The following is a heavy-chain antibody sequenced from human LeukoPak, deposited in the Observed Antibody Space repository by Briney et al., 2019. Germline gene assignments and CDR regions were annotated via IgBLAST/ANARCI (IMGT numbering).Heavy chain of an antibody. CDR1: GVSISSYY. V-gene: IGHV4-59*01. J-gene: IGHJ4*02. Sequence: SETLSLTCTVSGVSISSYYWTWIRQSPGKRLEWIGYRYSSGSANYNPSLGSRVTISIDTSKNQISLRLSSVTAADTAVYYCARGGGIGYNFYWGRGTLVTVSS. D-gene: IGHD5-24*01. CDR2: RYSSGSA. CDR3: ARGGGIGYNFY.